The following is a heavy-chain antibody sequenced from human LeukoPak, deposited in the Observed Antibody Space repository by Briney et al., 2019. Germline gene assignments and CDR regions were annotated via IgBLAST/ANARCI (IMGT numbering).Heavy chain of an antibody. V-gene: IGHV3-48*02. CDR1: GFSFSNYS. D-gene: IGHD2-21*02. CDR2: ISRTGNIV. CDR3: ANLTH. Sequence: GGSLRLSCVATGFSFSNYSMHWVRQAPGKGLEWVSYISRTGNIVYYADSVKGHFTISRDNAKDSLFLQMDSLRDEDTAVYYCANLTHWGQGILVTVSS. J-gene: IGHJ4*02.